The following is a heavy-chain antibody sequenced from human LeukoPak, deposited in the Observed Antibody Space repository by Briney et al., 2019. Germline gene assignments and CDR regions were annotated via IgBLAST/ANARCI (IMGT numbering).Heavy chain of an antibody. CDR3: AKEVTPGALLYGPFDY. CDR2: ISASGGGT. V-gene: IGHV3-23*01. Sequence: GGSLRLSCAASEFIFSSYGMSWVRQAPGKGLEWVSAISASGGGTYYADSVEGRFTISRDNSRNTLYLEMNSLRAEDTAKYYCAKEVTPGALLYGPFDYWGQGTLVTVSS. CDR1: EFIFSSYG. J-gene: IGHJ4*02. D-gene: IGHD1-26*01.